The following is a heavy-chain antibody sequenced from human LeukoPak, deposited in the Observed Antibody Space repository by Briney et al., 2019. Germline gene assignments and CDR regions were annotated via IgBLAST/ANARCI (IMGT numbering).Heavy chain of an antibody. J-gene: IGHJ4*02. Sequence: ASVKVSCKASGYTFTGYYMHWVRQAPGQGLEWMGWINPNSGGTNYAQKFQGRVTMTRDTSISTAYMELSRLRSDDTAVYYCARRYCSSTSCYMLVDYWGRGTLVTVSS. D-gene: IGHD2-2*02. V-gene: IGHV1-2*02. CDR3: ARRYCSSTSCYMLVDY. CDR2: INPNSGGT. CDR1: GYTFTGYY.